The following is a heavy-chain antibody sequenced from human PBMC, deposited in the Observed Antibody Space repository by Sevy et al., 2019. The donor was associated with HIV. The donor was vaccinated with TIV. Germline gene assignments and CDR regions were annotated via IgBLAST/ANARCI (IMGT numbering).Heavy chain of an antibody. J-gene: IGHJ6*02. V-gene: IGHV1-18*01. D-gene: IGHD3-9*01. CDR2: ISAYNGNT. CDR1: GYTFTSYG. CDR3: ARFYPIYDILTGWLFYGMDV. Sequence: ASVKVSCKASGYTFTSYGISWVRQAPGQGLEWMGWISAYNGNTNYAQKVQGRVTMTTDTSTSTAYMELWSLRSDDTSVYYCARFYPIYDILTGWLFYGMDVWGQGTTVTVSS.